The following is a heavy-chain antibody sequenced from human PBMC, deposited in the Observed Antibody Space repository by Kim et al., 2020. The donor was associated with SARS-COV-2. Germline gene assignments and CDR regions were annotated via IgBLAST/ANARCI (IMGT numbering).Heavy chain of an antibody. CDR3: ARDHYYDSSGYYDD. D-gene: IGHD3-22*01. CDR2: IIPIFGTA. V-gene: IGHV1-69*13. Sequence: SVKVSYKASGGTFSSYAISWVRQAPGQGLEWMGGIIPIFGTANYAQKFQGRVTITADESTSTAYMELSSLRSEDTAVYYCARDHYYDSSGYYDDWGQGTLVTVSS. CDR1: GGTFSSYA. J-gene: IGHJ4*02.